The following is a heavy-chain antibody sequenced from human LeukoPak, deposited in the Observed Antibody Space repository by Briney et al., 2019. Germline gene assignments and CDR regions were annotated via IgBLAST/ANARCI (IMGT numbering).Heavy chain of an antibody. CDR1: GFTFSSCW. Sequence: GGSLRLSCAASGFTFSSCWMTWVRQAPGKGLEWVANINQDGSEKYFVDSVKGRFTISRDNAKTSLYLQMDSLRAEDTAVYYCARDGADYSPFDYWGQGTLVTVSS. J-gene: IGHJ4*02. V-gene: IGHV3-7*01. D-gene: IGHD4-11*01. CDR2: INQDGSEK. CDR3: ARDGADYSPFDY.